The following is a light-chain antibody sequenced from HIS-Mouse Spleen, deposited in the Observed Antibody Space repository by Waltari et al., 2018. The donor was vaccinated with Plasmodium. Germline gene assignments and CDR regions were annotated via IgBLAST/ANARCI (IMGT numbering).Light chain of an antibody. CDR1: SSNIGSNT. V-gene: IGLV1-44*01. CDR2: RNN. CDR3: AAWDDSLNGWV. J-gene: IGLJ3*02. Sequence: QSVLTQPPSASGTPGQRVTISCSGSSSNIGSNTVNWYQQLPGTAPKPLIYRNNQRPSGVPARFSGSNSGTSASLAISGLQSEDEADYYCAAWDDSLNGWVFGGGTKLTVL.